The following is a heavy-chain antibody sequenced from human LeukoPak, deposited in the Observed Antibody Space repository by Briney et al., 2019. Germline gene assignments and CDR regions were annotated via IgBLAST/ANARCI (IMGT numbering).Heavy chain of an antibody. J-gene: IGHJ4*02. V-gene: IGHV3-66*01. CDR3: ARDQGSSSGVFDY. D-gene: IGHD6-6*01. CDR2: IYSPGST. Sequence: GGSLRLSCAASGFTFSNAWMSWVRQAPGKGLEWVSVIYSPGSTYYADSVRGRFTISRDKSSNTLYLQMNSLRAEDTAVYYCARDQGSSSGVFDYWGQGTLVTVSS. CDR1: GFTFSNAW.